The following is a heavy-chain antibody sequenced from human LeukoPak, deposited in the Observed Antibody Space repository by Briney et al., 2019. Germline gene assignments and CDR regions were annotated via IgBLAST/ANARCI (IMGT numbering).Heavy chain of an antibody. CDR1: GYIFISYY. CDR2: INPSDGST. Sequence: ASVKVSCTASGYIFISYYIHWVRQAPGQGLEWMGVINPSDGSTNYAQKFQGRVTMTRDTSTTTVYLELSGLRSEDTAVYYCASDVAREFDYWGQGTLVTVSS. J-gene: IGHJ4*02. D-gene: IGHD5-24*01. V-gene: IGHV1-46*01. CDR3: ASDVAREFDY.